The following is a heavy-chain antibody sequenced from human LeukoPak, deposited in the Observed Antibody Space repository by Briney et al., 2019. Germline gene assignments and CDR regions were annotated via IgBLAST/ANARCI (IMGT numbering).Heavy chain of an antibody. CDR1: GGSISSGGYY. V-gene: IGHV4-30-2*01. D-gene: IGHD6-13*01. CDR3: ARGLVGRKQQPQRLYYMDV. J-gene: IGHJ6*03. CDR2: NYHSGST. Sequence: SETLSLTCTVSGGSISSGGYYWSWIRQPPGKGLEWIVYNYHSGSTYYNPSLKSRVTISVDRSKNQFSLKLSSVTAADTAVYYCARGLVGRKQQPQRLYYMDVWGKGTTVTVSS.